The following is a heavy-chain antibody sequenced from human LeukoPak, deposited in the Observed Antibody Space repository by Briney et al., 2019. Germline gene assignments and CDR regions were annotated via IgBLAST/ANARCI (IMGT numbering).Heavy chain of an antibody. CDR2: ISATGGST. V-gene: IGHV3-23*01. J-gene: IGHJ4*02. D-gene: IGHD6-19*01. Sequence: GGSLRLSCAVSGFTFSSYGITWVRQAPGKGLEWVSTISATGGSTYYADSVKGRFTISRDNSKDTLYLQMNSLGAEDTAVYYCAKGGYSSGWRNYFDYWGQGTLVTVSS. CDR1: GFTFSSYG. CDR3: AKGGYSSGWRNYFDY.